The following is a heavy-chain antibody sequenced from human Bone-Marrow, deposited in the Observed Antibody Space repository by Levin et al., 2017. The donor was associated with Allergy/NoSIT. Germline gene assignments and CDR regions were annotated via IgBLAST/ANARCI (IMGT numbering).Heavy chain of an antibody. CDR2: IDGDGVTT. J-gene: IGHJ4*02. V-gene: IGHV3-74*03. CDR3: ARDMGAEGGGKFDH. Sequence: GGSLRLSCEASGFSFSDYWMHWVRQVPGKGLVWVSRIDGDGVTTTYADAVKGRFTISRDNAKNTLYLQMNSLRVEDTALYYCARDMGAEGGGKFDHWGQATLVTVSS. CDR1: GFSFSDYW. D-gene: IGHD1-26*01.